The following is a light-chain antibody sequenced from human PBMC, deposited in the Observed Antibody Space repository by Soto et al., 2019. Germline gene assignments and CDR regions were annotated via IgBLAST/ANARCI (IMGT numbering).Light chain of an antibody. Sequence: EIVMTQSPATLSVSPGEGATLSCRASQGIGETLAWYQQKPGQAPRLLIYGAYSRATGIPDRVRGILYGNDLTLPVSRMEPEEGAVDEGQQQGSSQWTLGQGTKVDI. CDR2: GAY. CDR1: QGIGET. J-gene: IGKJ1*01. CDR3: QQQGSSQWT. V-gene: IGKV3-20*01.